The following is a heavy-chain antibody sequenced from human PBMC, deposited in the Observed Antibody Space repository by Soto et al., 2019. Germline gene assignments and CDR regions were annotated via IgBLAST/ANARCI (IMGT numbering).Heavy chain of an antibody. CDR2: FYYSGST. J-gene: IGHJ6*02. V-gene: IGHV4-59*08. D-gene: IGHD5-18*01. CDR1: GGSISSYY. Sequence: TSETLSLTCTVSGGSISSYYWSWIRQPPGKGLEWIGYFYYSGSTNYNPSLKSRVTISVDTSKNQFSLKLSSVTAADTAVYYCARHRDEDTAVVPYYYYGMDVWGQGTTVTVSS. CDR3: ARHRDEDTAVVPYYYYGMDV.